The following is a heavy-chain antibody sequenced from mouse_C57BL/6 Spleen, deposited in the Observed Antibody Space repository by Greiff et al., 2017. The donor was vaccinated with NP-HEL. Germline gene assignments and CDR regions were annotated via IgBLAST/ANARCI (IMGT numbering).Heavy chain of an antibody. D-gene: IGHD2-2*01. CDR3: ARGHGSAWFAY. CDR2: INPSTGGT. CDR1: GYSFTGYY. V-gene: IGHV1-42*01. Sequence: EVQLQQSGPELVKPGASVKISCKASGYSFTGYYMNWVKQSPEKSLEWIGEINPSTGGTTYNQKFKAKATLTVDKSSSTAYMQLKSLTSEDSAVYYCARGHGSAWFAYWGQGTLVTVSA. J-gene: IGHJ3*01.